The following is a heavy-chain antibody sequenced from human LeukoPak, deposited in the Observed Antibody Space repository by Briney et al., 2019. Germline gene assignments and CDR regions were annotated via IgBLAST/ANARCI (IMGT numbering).Heavy chain of an antibody. CDR2: IKSKGDGETT. V-gene: IGHV3-15*01. Sequence: AGSLRLSCAASRFTFSNAWMNWVRQAPGKGLEWVGRIKSKGDGETTDYAAPVQGRFTISRDDSNNMVYLQMNNLKFEDTAVYYCAIDEPNYAPYDFDYWGQGTLVTVSS. CDR1: RFTFSNAW. J-gene: IGHJ4*02. CDR3: AIDEPNYAPYDFDY. D-gene: IGHD4/OR15-4a*01.